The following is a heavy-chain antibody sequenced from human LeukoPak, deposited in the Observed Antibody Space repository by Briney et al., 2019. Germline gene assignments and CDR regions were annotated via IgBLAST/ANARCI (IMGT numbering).Heavy chain of an antibody. CDR1: GFTFSSYS. V-gene: IGHV3-21*01. CDR3: ARSRGVGILTGQSY. J-gene: IGHJ4*02. Sequence: GGSLRLSCAASGFTFSSYSMNWVRQAPGEGLEWVSSISSSSSYIYHADSVKGRFTISRDNAKNSLYLQMNSLRAEDTAVYYCARSRGVGILTGQSYWGQGTLVTVSS. D-gene: IGHD3-9*01. CDR2: ISSSSSYI.